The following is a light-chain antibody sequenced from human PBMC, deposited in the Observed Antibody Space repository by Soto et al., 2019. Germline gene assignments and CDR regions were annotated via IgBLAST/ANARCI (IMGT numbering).Light chain of an antibody. CDR2: GVF. V-gene: IGLV2-8*01. CDR3: SAYAGSSTWV. Sequence: QSVPTQPPSASGSPGQSVTFPGTGTSGDVGGYNYVSWYQQYPGKAPKLMIFGVFKRPSGVPARFSGSKSGNTASLTVSGLQPEDEADYYCSAYAGSSTWVFGGGTKLTVL. J-gene: IGLJ2*01. CDR1: SGDVGGYNY.